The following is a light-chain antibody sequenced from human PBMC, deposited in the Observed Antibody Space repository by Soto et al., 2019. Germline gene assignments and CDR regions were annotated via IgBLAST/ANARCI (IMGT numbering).Light chain of an antibody. CDR1: QTISSW. CDR3: QHYNSYPEA. CDR2: KAS. V-gene: IGKV1-5*03. Sequence: DIQMTQSPSTLYGSLGDRVTITWGASQTISSWLAWYQQKPGKAPKLLIYKASTLKSGVPSRFSGSGSGTEFTLTISSLQTDDFATYDGQHYNSYPEAFGQGTKVDIK. J-gene: IGKJ1*01.